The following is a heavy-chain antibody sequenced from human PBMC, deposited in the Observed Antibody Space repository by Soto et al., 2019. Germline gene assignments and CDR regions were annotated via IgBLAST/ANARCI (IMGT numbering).Heavy chain of an antibody. D-gene: IGHD6-13*01. CDR2: INPSGGST. CDR1: GYTFTSYY. J-gene: IGHJ4*02. Sequence: QVQLVQSGAEVKKPGASVKVSCKASGYTFTSYYMHWVRQAPGQGLEWMGIINPSGGSTSYAQKLQGRFNRTRDTYTSNVYMELSSLRSEDTAVYYCARDPGYSRHWYRGGVVDYWGQGTLVTVSS. V-gene: IGHV1-46*04. CDR3: ARDPGYSRHWYRGGVVDY.